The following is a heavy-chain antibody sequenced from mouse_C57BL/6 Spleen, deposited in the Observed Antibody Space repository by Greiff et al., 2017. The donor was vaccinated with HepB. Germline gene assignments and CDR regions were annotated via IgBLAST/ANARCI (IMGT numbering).Heavy chain of an antibody. CDR3: ARNDGYYVYFDV. D-gene: IGHD2-3*01. J-gene: IGHJ1*03. V-gene: IGHV1-69*01. CDR1: GYTFTSYW. CDR2: IDPSDSYT. Sequence: QVQLQQPGAELVMPGASVKLSCKASGYTFTSYWMHWVKQRPGQGLEWIGEIDPSDSYTNYNQKFKGKSTLTVDKSFSTAYMQLSSLTSEDSAVYYCARNDGYYVYFDVWGTGTTVTVSS.